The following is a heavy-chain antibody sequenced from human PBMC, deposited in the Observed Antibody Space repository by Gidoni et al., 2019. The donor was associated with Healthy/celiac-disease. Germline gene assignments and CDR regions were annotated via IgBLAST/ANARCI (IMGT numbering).Heavy chain of an antibody. CDR3: ARVRVRGVIRSLDY. D-gene: IGHD3-10*01. V-gene: IGHV1-2*02. Sequence: QVQLVQSGAEVTKPVASVTVSCKASGSTFTGYYMHWVRQAPGQGLEWMGWINPNSGGTNYAQKFQGRVTMTRDTSISTAHMELSRLRSDDTAVYYCARVRVRGVIRSLDYWGQGTLVTVSS. CDR2: INPNSGGT. J-gene: IGHJ4*02. CDR1: GSTFTGYY.